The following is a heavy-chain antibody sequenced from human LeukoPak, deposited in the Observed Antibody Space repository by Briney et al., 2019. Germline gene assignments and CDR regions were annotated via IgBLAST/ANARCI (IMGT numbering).Heavy chain of an antibody. V-gene: IGHV4-34*01. CDR3: ARFDSNYYYYGMDV. Sequence: PSETLSLTCAVYGGSFSGYYWSWIRQPPGKGLEWIGEINHSGSTNYNPSLKSRVTISVDTSKNQFSLKLSSVTAADTAVYYCARFDSNYYYYGMDVWGQGTTVTVSS. CDR1: GGSFSGYY. D-gene: IGHD3-9*01. CDR2: INHSGST. J-gene: IGHJ6*02.